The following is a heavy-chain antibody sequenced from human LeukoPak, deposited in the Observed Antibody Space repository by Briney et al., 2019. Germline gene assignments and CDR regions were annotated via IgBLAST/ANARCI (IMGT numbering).Heavy chain of an antibody. D-gene: IGHD6-19*01. J-gene: IGHJ6*02. Sequence: GGSLRLSCAASGFTVSSNYMSWVRQAPGNGLESVSVIYRGGSTYYADSVKGRFTISRDNSKNTLYLQMNSLRAEDTAVYYCARVRHIAVAGYYYYGMDVWGQGTTVTVSS. V-gene: IGHV3-66*01. CDR2: IYRGGST. CDR1: GFTVSSNY. CDR3: ARVRHIAVAGYYYYGMDV.